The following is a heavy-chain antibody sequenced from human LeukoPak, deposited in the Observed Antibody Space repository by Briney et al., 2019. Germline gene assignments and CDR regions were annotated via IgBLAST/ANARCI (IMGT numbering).Heavy chain of an antibody. Sequence: PGGSLRLSCASSGFTFRSAGKKCGSQAPGKGLEWVGRIKRIIDGGTTDYAAPVKGRFTVSRDDSINTLYLQMSSLKTEDTAVYYCAAQGGSGDLRYWGQGTLVTVSS. V-gene: IGHV3-15*01. CDR3: AAQGGSGDLRY. CDR1: GFTFRSAG. CDR2: IKRIIDGGTT. J-gene: IGHJ4*02. D-gene: IGHD4-17*01.